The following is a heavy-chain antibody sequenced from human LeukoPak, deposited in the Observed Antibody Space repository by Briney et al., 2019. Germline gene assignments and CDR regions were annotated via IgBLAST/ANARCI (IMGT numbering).Heavy chain of an antibody. D-gene: IGHD5-18*01. V-gene: IGHV3-23*01. CDR1: GFTFTSYA. CDR2: ISGSGGST. CDR3: AKGDMGYSYGPYYYYGMDV. Sequence: PGGSLRLSCVASGFTFTSYAMSWVRQAPGKGLEWVSVISGSGGSTYYPDSVEGRFSISRDNSKNTLYLQMNSLRAEDTAIYYCAKGDMGYSYGPYYYYGMDVWGKGTTVTVSS. J-gene: IGHJ6*04.